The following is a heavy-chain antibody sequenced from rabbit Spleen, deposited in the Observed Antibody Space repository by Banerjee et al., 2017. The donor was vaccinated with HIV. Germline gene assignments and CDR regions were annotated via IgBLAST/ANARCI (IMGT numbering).Heavy chain of an antibody. CDR2: IYAGSSGTT. CDR3: ARDAGTSFSTYGMDL. D-gene: IGHD8-1*01. J-gene: IGHJ6*01. V-gene: IGHV1S45*01. Sequence: QEQLVESGGGLVKPGGTLTLTCKASGIDFSSYYYMYWVRQAPGKGLEWIACIYAGSSGTTYSATWAKGRFTISKTSSTTVTLQMTSLTVADTATYFCARDAGTSFSTYGMDLWGQGTLVTVS. CDR1: GIDFSSYYY.